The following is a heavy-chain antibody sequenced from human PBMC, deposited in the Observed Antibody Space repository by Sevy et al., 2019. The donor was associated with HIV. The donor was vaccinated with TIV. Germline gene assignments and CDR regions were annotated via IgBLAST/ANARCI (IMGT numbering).Heavy chain of an antibody. CDR2: IKYDGSNQ. J-gene: IGHJ5*01. Sequence: GGSLRLSCAASGFTFSSYGMHWVRQAPGKGLEWVAVIKYDGSNQYYTDSVKGGFTISRDDSKNTLYLQMNSLRAEDTAVYYCAKDHALTTLWVNNWFESWGQGTLVTVSS. CDR3: AKDHALTTLWVNNWFES. CDR1: GFTFSSYG. D-gene: IGHD4-17*01. V-gene: IGHV3-30*02.